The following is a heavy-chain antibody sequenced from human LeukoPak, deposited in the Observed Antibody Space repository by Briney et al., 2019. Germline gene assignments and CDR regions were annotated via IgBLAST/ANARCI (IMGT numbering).Heavy chain of an antibody. CDR1: GYTFTGYY. CDR3: HGGRAAAGTFTPGTFDY. CDR2: INPNSGGT. J-gene: IGHJ4*02. D-gene: IGHD6-13*01. Sequence: GASVKVSCKASGYTFTGYYMHWMRQAPGQGLEWMGWINPNSGGTNYAQKFQGRVTMTRDTSISTAYMELSRLRSDDTAVYYCHGGRAAAGTFTPGTFDYWGQGTLVTVSS. V-gene: IGHV1-2*02.